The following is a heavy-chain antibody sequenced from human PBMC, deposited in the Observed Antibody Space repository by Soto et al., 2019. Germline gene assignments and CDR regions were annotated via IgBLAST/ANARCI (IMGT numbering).Heavy chain of an antibody. CDR1: GFTFSDYY. V-gene: IGHV3-11*01. CDR3: ARAQWFFDFWSGYYQAGLFGYFQH. J-gene: IGHJ1*01. Sequence: PGRSLRLSCAASGFTFSDYYMRWIRQAPGKGLEWVSYISSSGSTIYYAGSVKGRFTISRDNAKNSLYLQMNSLRAEDTAVYYCARAQWFFDFWSGYYQAGLFGYFQHWGQGTLVTVSS. CDR2: ISSSGSTI. D-gene: IGHD3-3*01.